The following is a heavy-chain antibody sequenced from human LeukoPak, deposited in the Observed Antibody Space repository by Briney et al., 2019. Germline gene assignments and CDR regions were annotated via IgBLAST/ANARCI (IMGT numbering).Heavy chain of an antibody. J-gene: IGHJ5*02. D-gene: IGHD6-19*01. V-gene: IGHV3-30*02. Sequence: GGSLRLSCAASGFTFNIYGMHWVRQAPGKGLEWVAFIRYDGSNKYYADSVKGRFTISRDNAKNSLYLQMNSLRAEDTAVYYCARDGSGWYNWFDPWGQGTLVTVSS. CDR1: GFTFNIYG. CDR2: IRYDGSNK. CDR3: ARDGSGWYNWFDP.